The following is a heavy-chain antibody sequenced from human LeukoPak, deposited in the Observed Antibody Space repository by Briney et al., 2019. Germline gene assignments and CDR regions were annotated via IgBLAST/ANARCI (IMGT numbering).Heavy chain of an antibody. CDR1: GYTFTSHD. D-gene: IGHD3-22*01. V-gene: IGHV1-8*01. CDR3: ARGLWVVVNTGWYFDL. Sequence: AASVKVSCKASGYTFTSHDISWVRQATGQCLEWMGWMNPDSGDSGYAQKFQGRVSMTRETSITTAYMELSSLRSEDTAVYYCARGLWVVVNTGWYFDLWGRGTLVTVSS. J-gene: IGHJ2*01. CDR2: MNPDSGDS.